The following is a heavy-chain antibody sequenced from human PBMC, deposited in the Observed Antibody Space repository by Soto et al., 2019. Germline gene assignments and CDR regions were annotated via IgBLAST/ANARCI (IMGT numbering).Heavy chain of an antibody. J-gene: IGHJ4*02. V-gene: IGHV3-53*02. Sequence: EVQLVETGGGLIQPGGSLRLSCAASGVTVSNNYMIWVRQAPGKGLEWVSVIYTGGSTNYADSVKGRFTISRDSSKNTLYLQMDSLRAEDTAVYYCARVRYYDSEPPGDWGQGTLVTVSS. D-gene: IGHD3-10*01. CDR3: ARVRYYDSEPPGD. CDR2: IYTGGST. CDR1: GVTVSNNY.